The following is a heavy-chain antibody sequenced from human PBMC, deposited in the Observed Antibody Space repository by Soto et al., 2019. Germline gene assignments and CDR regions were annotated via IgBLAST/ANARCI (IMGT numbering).Heavy chain of an antibody. V-gene: IGHV3-64D*06. CDR1: GFTFSSYA. J-gene: IGHJ6*02. CDR2: ISSNGGST. CDR3: VKDQGIAAADTPWDYYYYGMDV. Sequence: GSLRLSCSASGFTFSSYAMHWVRQAPGKGLEYVSAISSNGGSTYYADSVKGRFTISRDNSKNTLYLQMSSLRAEDTAVYYCVKDQGIAAADTPWDYYYYGMDVWGQGTTVTVSS. D-gene: IGHD6-13*01.